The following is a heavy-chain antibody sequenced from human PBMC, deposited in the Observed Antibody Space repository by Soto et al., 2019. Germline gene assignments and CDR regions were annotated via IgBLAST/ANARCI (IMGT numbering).Heavy chain of an antibody. Sequence: EVQLLESGGGSVQPGGSLRLSCAASGFTFSRYAMTWVRQAPGKGLGWVSSIDNSGVITYHADSVKGRFTISRDNSKSTLYLQMNSLRAEDTAVYFCAHIDDSSGLTNYWGQGTLVTVSS. J-gene: IGHJ4*02. CDR3: AHIDDSSGLTNY. V-gene: IGHV3-23*01. CDR2: IDNSGVIT. CDR1: GFTFSRYA. D-gene: IGHD3-22*01.